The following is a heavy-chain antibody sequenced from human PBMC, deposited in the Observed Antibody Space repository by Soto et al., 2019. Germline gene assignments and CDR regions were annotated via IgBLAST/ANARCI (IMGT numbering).Heavy chain of an antibody. V-gene: IGHV4-34*01. D-gene: IGHD3-16*01. CDR2: INHSGST. CDR1: GGSFSGYY. Sequence: SETLSLTCAVYGGSFSGYYWSWIRQPPGKGLEWIGEINHSGSTNYNPSLKSRVTISVDTSKNQFSLKLSSVTAADTAVYYCARMRIMITFGGVRYGMDVWGQGTTVTVSS. CDR3: ARMRIMITFGGVRYGMDV. J-gene: IGHJ6*02.